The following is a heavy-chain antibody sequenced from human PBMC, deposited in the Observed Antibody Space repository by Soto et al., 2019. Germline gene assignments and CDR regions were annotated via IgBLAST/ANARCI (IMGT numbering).Heavy chain of an antibody. CDR1: GFTFSSYG. J-gene: IGHJ6*02. Sequence: GGSLRLSCAASGFTFSSYGMHWVRQAPGKGLEWVAVISYDGSNKYYADSVKGRFTISRDNSKNTLYLQMNSLRAEDTAVYYCAKELAVRGVITYYYYYGMDVWGQGTTVTVSS. CDR2: ISYDGSNK. D-gene: IGHD3-10*01. CDR3: AKELAVRGVITYYYYYGMDV. V-gene: IGHV3-30*18.